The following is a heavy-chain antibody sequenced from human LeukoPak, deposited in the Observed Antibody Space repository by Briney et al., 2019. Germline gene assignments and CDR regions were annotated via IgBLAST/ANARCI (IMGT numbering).Heavy chain of an antibody. Sequence: SETLSLTCTVSGGSISSYYWSWIRQPPGKGLEWIGYIYYSGSTTYNPSPKSRVTISVDTSKNQFSLKLSSVTAADTAVYYCARAPAAELRYFDWLSQSETDAFDIWGQGTMVTVSS. CDR2: IYYSGST. J-gene: IGHJ3*02. CDR1: GGSISSYY. V-gene: IGHV4-59*01. D-gene: IGHD3-9*01. CDR3: ARAPAAELRYFDWLSQSETDAFDI.